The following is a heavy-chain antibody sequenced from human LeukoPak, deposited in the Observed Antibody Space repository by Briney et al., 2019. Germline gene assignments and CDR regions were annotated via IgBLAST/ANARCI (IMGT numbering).Heavy chain of an antibody. J-gene: IGHJ5*02. D-gene: IGHD2-15*01. V-gene: IGHV1-8*03. CDR3: ARGQYCSGGSCSSPRFDP. CDR2: MNPNSGNT. CDR1: GYTFTGYY. Sequence: ASVKVSCKASGYTFTGYYMHWVRQATGQGLEWMGWMNPNSGNTGYAQKFQGRVTITRNTSISTAYMELSSLRSEDTAVYYCARGQYCSGGSCSSPRFDPWGQGTLVTVSS.